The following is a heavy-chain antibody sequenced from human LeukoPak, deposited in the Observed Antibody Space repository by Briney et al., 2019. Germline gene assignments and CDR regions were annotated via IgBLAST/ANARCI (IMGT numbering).Heavy chain of an antibody. CDR1: GGSISSYY. V-gene: IGHV4-59*01. CDR2: IYYSGST. J-gene: IGHJ6*03. CDR3: ARSKGTGTTRHNYYYYYYYMDV. Sequence: SETLSLTCTVSGGSISSYYWSRIRQPPGKGLEWIGYIYYSGSTNYNPSLKSRVTISVDTSKNQFSLKLSSVTAADTAVYYCARSKGTGTTRHNYYYYYYYMDVWGKGTTVTVSS. D-gene: IGHD1-7*01.